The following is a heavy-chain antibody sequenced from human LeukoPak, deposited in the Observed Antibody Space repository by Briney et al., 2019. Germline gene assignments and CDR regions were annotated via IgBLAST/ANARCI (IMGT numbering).Heavy chain of an antibody. CDR3: ARVRGYCSSTSCSMYDY. CDR1: GGSISNYY. V-gene: IGHV4-59*01. Sequence: PSETLSLTCTVSGGSISNYYWNWIRLPPGKGLEWIGYIYYSGSTNYNPSLKSRVTISVDSSRSQFSLKLSSVTAADTAVYYCARVRGYCSSTSCSMYDYWGQGTLVTVSS. J-gene: IGHJ4*02. D-gene: IGHD2-2*01. CDR2: IYYSGST.